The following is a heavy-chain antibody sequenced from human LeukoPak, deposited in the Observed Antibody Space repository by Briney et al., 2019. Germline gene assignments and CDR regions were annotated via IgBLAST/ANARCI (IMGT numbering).Heavy chain of an antibody. J-gene: IGHJ4*02. CDR2: INHSGST. Sequence: SKTLSLTCAVYGGSFSGYYWSWIRRSPGKGLEGIGEINHSGSTNYKPFLKSRVTISVETSKNQFYLKLSSVTAADTAVYYCARRGLRFLDGGFDYWGQGTLVTVSS. V-gene: IGHV4-34*01. D-gene: IGHD3-3*01. CDR3: ARRGLRFLDGGFDY. CDR1: GGSFSGYY.